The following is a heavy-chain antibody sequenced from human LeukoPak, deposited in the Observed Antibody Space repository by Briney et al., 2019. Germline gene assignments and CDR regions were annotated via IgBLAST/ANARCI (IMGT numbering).Heavy chain of an antibody. CDR3: ARPGGSSWYTC. D-gene: IGHD6-13*01. V-gene: IGHV4-34*01. Sequence: PSGTLSLTCAVYGGSFSGYYWSWIRQPPGKGLEWIGEINHSGSTNYNPSLKSRVTISVDTSKNQFSLKLSSVTAADTAVYYCARPGGSSWYTCWGQGTLVTVSS. CDR1: GGSFSGYY. J-gene: IGHJ4*02. CDR2: INHSGST.